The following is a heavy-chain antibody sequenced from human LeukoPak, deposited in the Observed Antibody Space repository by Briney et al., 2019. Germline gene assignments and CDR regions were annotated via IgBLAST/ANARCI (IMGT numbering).Heavy chain of an antibody. Sequence: GGSLRLSCAASGFTFSSYAMSWVRQAPGKGLEWVSAISGSGGSTYYADSVKGRFTISRDNSKNTLYLQMNSLRAEDTAVYYCATHSKYSSSWYWFDYWGQGTLVTVSS. CDR3: ATHSKYSSSWYWFDY. CDR1: GFTFSSYA. CDR2: ISGSGGST. V-gene: IGHV3-23*01. D-gene: IGHD6-13*01. J-gene: IGHJ4*02.